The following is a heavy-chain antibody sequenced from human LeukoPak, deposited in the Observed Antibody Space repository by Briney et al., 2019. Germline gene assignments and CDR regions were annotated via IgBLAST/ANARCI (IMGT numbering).Heavy chain of an antibody. V-gene: IGHV3-23*01. D-gene: IGHD4-17*01. CDR2: ITGSDGST. CDR3: ARDEGYGVVYGMDV. Sequence: PGGSLRLSCAASGFTFSSYAMSWVRQAPGKGLEWVSAITGSDGSTYYADSVKGRFTISRDNSKNTLYLQMNSLRAEDTAIYYCARDEGYGVVYGMDVWGQGTTVTVSS. J-gene: IGHJ6*02. CDR1: GFTFSSYA.